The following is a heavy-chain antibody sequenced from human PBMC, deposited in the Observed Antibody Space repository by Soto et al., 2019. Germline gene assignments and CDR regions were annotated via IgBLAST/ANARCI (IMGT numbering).Heavy chain of an antibody. V-gene: IGHV3-15*01. Sequence: EVQLVESGGGLVKEGGSLRLSCAASGFTFNKAWMSWVRQAPGKGLEWVGRIKSRSHGETIEYAAPVRGRLIISRDDSENTLYLQMNSLRTEDTGVYHCLTLGEVIVEYWGRGTLVTVSS. J-gene: IGHJ4*02. CDR2: IKSRSHGETI. CDR3: LTLGEVIVEY. D-gene: IGHD3-16*02. CDR1: GFTFNKAW.